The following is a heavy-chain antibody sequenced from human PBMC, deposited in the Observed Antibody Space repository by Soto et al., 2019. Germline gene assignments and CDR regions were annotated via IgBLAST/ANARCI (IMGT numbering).Heavy chain of an antibody. CDR2: INHSGST. CDR3: AIVGRYYGSGKQRPFAP. D-gene: IGHD3-10*01. Sequence: SETLSLTCAVYGGSFSGYYWSWIRQPPGKGLEWIGEINHSGSTNYNPSLKSRVTISVDTSKNQFSLKLSSVTAADTAVYYCAIVGRYYGSGKQRPFAPWGQGTLVTVS. CDR1: GGSFSGYY. J-gene: IGHJ5*02. V-gene: IGHV4-34*01.